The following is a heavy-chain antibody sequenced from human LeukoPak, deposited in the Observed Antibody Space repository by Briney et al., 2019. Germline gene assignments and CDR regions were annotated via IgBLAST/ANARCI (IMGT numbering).Heavy chain of an antibody. CDR1: GFTFSSYA. Sequence: GGSLRLSCAASGFTFSSYAMSWVRQAPGKGLECISGFSGSGGSTYYADSVKGRFTISRDSSKNTLYLQMNSLRAEDTAVYYCAKVPYYYDSSGYYYYYFDYWGQGTLVTVSS. D-gene: IGHD3-22*01. J-gene: IGHJ4*02. V-gene: IGHV3-23*01. CDR2: FSGSGGST. CDR3: AKVPYYYDSSGYYYYYFDY.